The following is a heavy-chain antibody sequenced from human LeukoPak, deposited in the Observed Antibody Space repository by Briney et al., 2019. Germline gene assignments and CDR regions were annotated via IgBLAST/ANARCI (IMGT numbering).Heavy chain of an antibody. V-gene: IGHV3-33*01. CDR2: IWYDGNNK. CDR3: ARGSGSYDYYSYGMDV. Sequence: GGSLRLSCAASGFSFSAYGMHWVRQAPGKGLEWVALIWYDGNNKYYADSVKGRFTISRDNSKNTLYLQMNSLRAEDTAVYYCARGSGSYDYYSYGMDVWGKGTTVTVS. CDR1: GFSFSAYG. J-gene: IGHJ6*04. D-gene: IGHD5-12*01.